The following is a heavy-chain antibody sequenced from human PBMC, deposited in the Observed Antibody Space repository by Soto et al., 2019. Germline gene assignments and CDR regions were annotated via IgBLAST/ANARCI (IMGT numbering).Heavy chain of an antibody. Sequence: SETLSLTCTVSGGSFSSGSYYWSWIRPPPGKGLEWIGYIYYSGSTNYNPSLKSRVTISADTSKNQFSLKLSSVTAADTAVYYCARRNYVDSRNPPWALGNWFEPGGQGTLFPAPQ. V-gene: IGHV4-61*01. J-gene: IGHJ5*02. CDR2: IYYSGST. CDR3: ARRNYVDSRNPPWALGNWFEP. CDR1: GGSFSSGSYY. D-gene: IGHD3-22*01.